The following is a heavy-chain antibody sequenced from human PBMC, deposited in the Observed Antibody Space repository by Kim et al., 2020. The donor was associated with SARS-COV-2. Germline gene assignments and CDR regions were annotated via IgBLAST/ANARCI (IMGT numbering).Heavy chain of an antibody. Sequence: ASVKVSCKASGYTFTGYYMHWVRQAPGQGLEWMGWINPNSGGTNYAQKFQGRVTMTRDTSISTAYMELSRLRSDDTAVYYCAREMVVPAAESSWFDPWGQGTLVTVSS. CDR3: AREMVVPAAESSWFDP. CDR1: GYTFTGYY. CDR2: INPNSGGT. J-gene: IGHJ5*02. V-gene: IGHV1-2*02. D-gene: IGHD2-2*01.